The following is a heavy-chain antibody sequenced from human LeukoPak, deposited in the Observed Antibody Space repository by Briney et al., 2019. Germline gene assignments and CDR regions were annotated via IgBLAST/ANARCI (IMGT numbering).Heavy chain of an antibody. Sequence: GESLKISCKGSGYSFTSYWIGWVRQMPGKGLEWMGIIYPGDSDTRYSPSFQGQVTISADKSISTAYMELSRLRSDDTAVYYCARDSDIVVVPAAIAEGNWFDPWGQGTLVTVSS. D-gene: IGHD2-2*01. CDR3: ARDSDIVVVPAAIAEGNWFDP. V-gene: IGHV5-51*01. J-gene: IGHJ5*02. CDR2: IYPGDSDT. CDR1: GYSFTSYW.